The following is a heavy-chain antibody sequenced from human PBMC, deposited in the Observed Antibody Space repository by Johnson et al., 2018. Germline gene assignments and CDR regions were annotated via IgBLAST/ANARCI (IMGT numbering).Heavy chain of an antibody. V-gene: IGHV3-21*01. CDR1: GFTFSSYS. J-gene: IGHJ6*02. Sequence: VQLVQSGGGLVKPGGSLRLSCAASGFTFSSYSMNWVRQAPGKGLEWVSSISSSSSYIYYADSVKGRFTISRDNPKNSLYLQMNSLRAEDTAVYYCARDQVTTYYYYGMDVCGQGTTVTVSS. D-gene: IGHD4-11*01. CDR2: ISSSSSYI. CDR3: ARDQVTTYYYYGMDV.